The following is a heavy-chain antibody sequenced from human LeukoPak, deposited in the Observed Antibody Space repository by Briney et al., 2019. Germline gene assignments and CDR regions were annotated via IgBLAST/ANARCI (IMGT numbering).Heavy chain of an antibody. J-gene: IGHJ4*02. CDR3: ARETPTPMVAALDY. V-gene: IGHV3-30-3*01. CDR2: ISYDGSNK. Sequence: GGSLRLSCAASGFTFSSYAMHWVRQAPGKGLEWVAVISYDGSNKYYADSVKGRFTISRDNSKNTLYLQMNSLRAEDAAVYYCARETPTPMVAALDYWGQGALVTVSS. D-gene: IGHD4/OR15-4a*01. CDR1: GFTFSSYA.